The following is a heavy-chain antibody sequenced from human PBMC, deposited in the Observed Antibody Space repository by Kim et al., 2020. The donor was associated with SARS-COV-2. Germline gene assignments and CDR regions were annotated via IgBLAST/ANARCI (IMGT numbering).Heavy chain of an antibody. J-gene: IGHJ3*01. CDR1: GFTFSSYG. CDR2: IGYDGRNI. D-gene: IGHD2-15*01. CDR3: ASDGSVTSCFSI. V-gene: IGHV3-33*01. Sequence: GGSLRLSCAASGFTFSSYGMHWVRQAPGKGLEWVAYIGYDGRNIYYADSVKSRFTISRDTAKNALYLQMNSLRAEDTAVYYCASDGSVTSCFSIWGQGT.